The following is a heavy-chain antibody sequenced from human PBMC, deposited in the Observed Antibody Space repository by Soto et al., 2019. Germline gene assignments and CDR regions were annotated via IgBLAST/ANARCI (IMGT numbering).Heavy chain of an antibody. J-gene: IGHJ4*02. V-gene: IGHV1-18*01. CDR1: GYTFTSYG. CDR2: ISPYNGNT. D-gene: IGHD3-16*02. CDR3: ARGARNYDYVWGSYRLAPTDY. Sequence: ASVKVSCKASGYTFTSYGISWVRRAPGQGLEWMGWISPYNGNTNYAQKVQGRVTMITDTSTSTVYMELRSLRSDDTAVYYCARGARNYDYVWGSYRLAPTDYWGQGTLVTVSS.